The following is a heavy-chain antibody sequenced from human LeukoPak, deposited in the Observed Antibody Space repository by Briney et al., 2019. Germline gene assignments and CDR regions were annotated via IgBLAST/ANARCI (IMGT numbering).Heavy chain of an antibody. Sequence: GGSLRLSCAASGFTFSSYEMNWVRQAPGKGLEGVSYISSSGSTIYYADSVKGRFTISRDNAKNSLYLQMNSLRAEDTAVYYCARDWIQLWSFDYWGQGTLVTVSS. J-gene: IGHJ4*02. D-gene: IGHD5-18*01. V-gene: IGHV3-48*03. CDR3: ARDWIQLWSFDY. CDR1: GFTFSSYE. CDR2: ISSSGSTI.